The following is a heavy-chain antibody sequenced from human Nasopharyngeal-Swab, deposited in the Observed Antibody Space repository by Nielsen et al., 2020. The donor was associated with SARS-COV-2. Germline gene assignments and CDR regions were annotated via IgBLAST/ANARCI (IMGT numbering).Heavy chain of an antibody. CDR1: GWSFSDYN. CDR2: IYHSGRT. J-gene: IGHJ4*01. CDR3: ARGAPGY. V-gene: IGHV4-34*01. Sequence: SETLSLTCAVSGWSFSDYNWSWIRQPPGKGLEWIGNIYHSGRTNYNPSLKSRLAISIDTSKKQFSLKLSSVTVADTAVYYCARGAPGYWGQGTLVTVSS.